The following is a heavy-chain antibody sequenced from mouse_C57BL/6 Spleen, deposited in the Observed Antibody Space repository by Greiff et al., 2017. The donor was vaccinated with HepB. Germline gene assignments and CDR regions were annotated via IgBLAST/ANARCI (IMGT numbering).Heavy chain of an antibody. V-gene: IGHV5-9*01. J-gene: IGHJ2*01. CDR1: GFTFSSYT. CDR3: ARLVYSNYDYFDY. D-gene: IGHD2-5*01. Sequence: EVQGVESGGGLVKPGGSLKLSCAASGFTFSSYTMSWVRQTPEKRLEWVATISGGGGNTYYPDSVKGRFTISRDNAKNTLYLQMSSLRSEDTALYYCARLVYSNYDYFDYWGQGTTLTVSS. CDR2: ISGGGGNT.